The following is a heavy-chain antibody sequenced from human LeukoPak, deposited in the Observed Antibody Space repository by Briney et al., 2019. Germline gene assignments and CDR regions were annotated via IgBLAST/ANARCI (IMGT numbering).Heavy chain of an antibody. J-gene: IGHJ4*02. V-gene: IGHV4-4*07. D-gene: IGHD1-26*01. CDR2: IYTSGST. CDR1: GGSISSYY. CDR3: ARVRGSYHGGEYYFDY. Sequence: PSETLSLTCTVSGGSISSYYWSWIRQPAGKGLEWIGRIYTSGSTNYNPSLKSRVTMSVDTSKNQFSLKLSSVTAADTAVYYCARVRGSYHGGEYYFDYWGQGTLVTVSS.